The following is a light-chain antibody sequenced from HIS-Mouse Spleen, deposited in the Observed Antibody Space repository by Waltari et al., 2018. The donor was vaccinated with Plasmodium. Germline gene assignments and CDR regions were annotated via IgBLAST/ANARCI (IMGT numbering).Light chain of an antibody. CDR1: ALPKQY. CDR3: QSADSSGTYWV. CDR2: KDS. J-gene: IGLJ3*02. V-gene: IGLV3-25*02. Sequence: SYELTQPPSVSVSPGQTARITCSGDALPKQYAYWYPQKPGQAPVLVIYKDSERPSGMPERFSGSSSGTTVTLTISGVQAEERSDYYCQSADSSGTYWVFGGGTKLTVL.